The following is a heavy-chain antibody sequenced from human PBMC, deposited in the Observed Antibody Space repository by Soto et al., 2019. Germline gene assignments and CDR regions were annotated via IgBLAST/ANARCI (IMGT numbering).Heavy chain of an antibody. CDR3: ARCIIVPKRYFDWLLSNYYYMDV. CDR1: GYTFTSYD. J-gene: IGHJ6*03. D-gene: IGHD3-9*01. Sequence: ASVKVSCKASGYTFTSYDINWVRQATGQGLEWMGWMNPNSGNTGYAQKFKGRVTMTRNTSISTAYMELSSLRSEDTAVYYCARCIIVPKRYFDWLLSNYYYMDVWGKGTTVTVSS. V-gene: IGHV1-8*01. CDR2: MNPNSGNT.